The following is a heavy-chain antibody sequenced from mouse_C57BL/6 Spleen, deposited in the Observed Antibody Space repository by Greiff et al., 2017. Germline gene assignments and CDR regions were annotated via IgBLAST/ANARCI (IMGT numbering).Heavy chain of an antibody. CDR1: GYTFTDYY. Sequence: QVQLKQSGPELVKPGASVKISCKASGYTFTDYYINWVKQRPGQGLEWIGWIFPGSGSTYYNEKFKGKATLTVDKSSSTAYMLLSSLTSEDSAVYFCARSSLYGSSYGYGYYAMDYWGQGTSVTVSS. CDR3: ARSSLYGSSYGYGYYAMDY. J-gene: IGHJ4*01. D-gene: IGHD1-1*01. V-gene: IGHV1-75*01. CDR2: IFPGSGST.